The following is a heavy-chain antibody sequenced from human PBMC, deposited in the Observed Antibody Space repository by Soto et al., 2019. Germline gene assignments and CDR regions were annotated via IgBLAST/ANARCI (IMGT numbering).Heavy chain of an antibody. CDR3: ARDRGPSSGYYPYWFDP. V-gene: IGHV1-69*12. D-gene: IGHD3-22*01. CDR2: IIPIFGTA. Sequence: QVQLVQSGAEVKKPGSSVKVSCKASGGTFSSYAITWVRQAPGQGLERMGGIIPIFGTANYAQKFQGRVTITADESTSPAYMELSSLRSEDTAVYYCARDRGPSSGYYPYWFDPWGQGTLVTVSS. J-gene: IGHJ5*02. CDR1: GGTFSSYA.